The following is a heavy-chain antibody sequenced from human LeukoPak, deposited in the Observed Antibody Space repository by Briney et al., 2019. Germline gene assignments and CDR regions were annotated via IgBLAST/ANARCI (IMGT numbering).Heavy chain of an antibody. CDR1: GFTVSDYY. V-gene: IGHV3-23*01. J-gene: IGHJ4*02. Sequence: PGGSLRLSCEASGFTVSDYYMNWVRQAPGKGLEWVSGISGSGGGTYYADSVKGRFTISRDDSKNTLYLQMNSLRVEDTAVYYCAKDRGRTWVQVANWGQGTLVTVSS. CDR3: AKDRGRTWVQVAN. D-gene: IGHD2-15*01. CDR2: ISGSGGGT.